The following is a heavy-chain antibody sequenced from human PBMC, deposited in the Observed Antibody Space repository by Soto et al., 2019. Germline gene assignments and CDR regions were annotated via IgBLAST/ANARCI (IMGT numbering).Heavy chain of an antibody. Sequence: QVQLVESGGGVVQAGRSLRLSCAASGFNFKTYAIHWVRQAPGKGLEWVAVISYDGSLEYYADSVKGRFTISRDNSKNPLYLQINSLRGEDTAVYYCARAAYNSNWNWLDPWGQGTLVTVSS. CDR2: ISYDGSLE. V-gene: IGHV3-30*04. CDR1: GFNFKTYA. CDR3: ARAAYNSNWNWLDP. J-gene: IGHJ5*02. D-gene: IGHD6-13*01.